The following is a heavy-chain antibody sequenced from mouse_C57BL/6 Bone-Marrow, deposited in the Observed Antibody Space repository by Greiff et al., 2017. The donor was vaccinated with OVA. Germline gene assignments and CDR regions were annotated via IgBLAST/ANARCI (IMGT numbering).Heavy chain of an antibody. CDR2: ISDGGSYT. V-gene: IGHV5-4*03. CDR1: GFTFSSYA. J-gene: IGHJ4*01. Sequence: DVKLVESGGGLVKPGGSLKLSCAASGFTFSSYAMSWVRQTPEKRLEWVATISDGGSYTYYPDNVKGRFTISRDNAKNNLYLQMSHLKSEDTAMYYCARADYSNLYYYAMDYWGQGTSVTVSS. D-gene: IGHD2-5*01. CDR3: ARADYSNLYYYAMDY.